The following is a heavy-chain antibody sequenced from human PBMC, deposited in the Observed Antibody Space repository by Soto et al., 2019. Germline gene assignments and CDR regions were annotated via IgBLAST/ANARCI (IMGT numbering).Heavy chain of an antibody. CDR3: ALDILQRSSYRSTDY. Sequence: TLSLTCTVSGGSISSGGYYWSWIRQHPGKGLEWIGYIYYSGSTYYNPSLKSRVTISVDTSKNQFSLKLSSVTAADTAVYYCALDILQRSSYRSTDYRCKATLLTLSS. V-gene: IGHV4-31*03. J-gene: IGHJ4*02. CDR2: IYYSGST. CDR1: GGSISSGGYY. D-gene: IGHD6-6*01.